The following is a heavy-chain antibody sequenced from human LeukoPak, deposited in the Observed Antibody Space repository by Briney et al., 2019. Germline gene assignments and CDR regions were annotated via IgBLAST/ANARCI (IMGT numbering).Heavy chain of an antibody. Sequence: SETLSLTCTVSGYSISSGYYWGWIRQPPGKGLEWIGSIYHSGNTYYNPSLNNRVTISVDTSKNQLSLKLSSETAADTAVYYCTRDSGQHRGYDWSHWGQGTLVSVSS. V-gene: IGHV4-38-2*02. D-gene: IGHD5-12*01. J-gene: IGHJ4*02. CDR3: TRDSGQHRGYDWSH. CDR1: GYSISSGYY. CDR2: IYHSGNT.